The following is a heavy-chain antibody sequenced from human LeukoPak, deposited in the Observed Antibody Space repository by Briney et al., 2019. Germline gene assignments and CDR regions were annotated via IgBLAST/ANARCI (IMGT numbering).Heavy chain of an antibody. D-gene: IGHD5-12*01. Sequence: SETLSLTSTLPDNSFTIYYWTWIRQPPRKGLEWIGNIYSTGSANYTTPPQNRATISIDTSKRRLSLMLRSLTSQATALHYSARGNKWISTPLSYYYMDVWGKGTTVTVSS. CDR1: DNSFTIYY. CDR3: ARGNKWISTPLSYYYMDV. CDR2: IYSTGSA. V-gene: IGHV4-59*01. J-gene: IGHJ6*03.